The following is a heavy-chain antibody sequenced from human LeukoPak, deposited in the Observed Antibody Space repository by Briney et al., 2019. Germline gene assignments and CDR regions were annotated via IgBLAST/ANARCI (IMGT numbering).Heavy chain of an antibody. CDR3: ARSYYEYYYDSSGYYRPYFDY. D-gene: IGHD3-22*01. CDR2: INPNSGGT. CDR1: GYTFTGYY. V-gene: IGHV1-2*02. J-gene: IGHJ4*02. Sequence: ASVKVSCKASGYTFTGYYMHWVRQAPGQGLEWMGWINPNSGGTNYAQKFQGRVTMTRDTSINTAYMELSSLRSDDTAVYYCARSYYEYYYDSSGYYRPYFDYWGQGTLVTVSS.